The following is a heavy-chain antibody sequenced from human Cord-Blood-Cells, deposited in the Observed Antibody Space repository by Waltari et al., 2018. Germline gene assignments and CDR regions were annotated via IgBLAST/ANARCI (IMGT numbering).Heavy chain of an antibody. Sequence: QVQLVQSGAEVKKPGASVKVSCKASGYTFTSYAMHWVGQAPGQRLEWMGWINAGNGNTKYSQKFQGRVTITRDTSASTAYMELSSLRSEDTAVYYCARDSAGATIDYWGQGTLVTVSS. J-gene: IGHJ4*02. CDR1: GYTFTSYA. D-gene: IGHD5-12*01. V-gene: IGHV1-3*01. CDR2: INAGNGNT. CDR3: ARDSAGATIDY.